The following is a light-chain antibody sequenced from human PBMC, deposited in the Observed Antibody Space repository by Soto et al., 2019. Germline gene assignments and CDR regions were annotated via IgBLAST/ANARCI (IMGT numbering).Light chain of an antibody. Sequence: QSALTQPASVSGSLGQSITISCTGTSSDVGAYNYVSWYQQHPDKAPKLLIFEVTNLPSGVSGRFSGSKSGITASLSISGRQPEDEADYYCTSYSSSSPVLFGGGTKVTVL. J-gene: IGLJ2*01. V-gene: IGLV2-14*01. CDR3: TSYSSSSPVL. CDR2: EVT. CDR1: SSDVGAYNY.